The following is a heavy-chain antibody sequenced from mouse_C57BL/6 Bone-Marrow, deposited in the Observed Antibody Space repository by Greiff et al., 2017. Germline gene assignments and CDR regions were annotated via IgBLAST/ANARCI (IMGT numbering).Heavy chain of an antibody. CDR1: GYAFTNYL. Sequence: QVQLQQSGAELVRPGTSVKVSCKASGYAFTNYLIEWVKQRPGQGLEWIGVINPGSGGTNYNEKFKGKATLTADKSSSTAYMQLSSLTSEDSAVYFCARSGAPPSFAYWGQGTLVTVSA. J-gene: IGHJ3*01. D-gene: IGHD4-1*01. CDR3: ARSGAPPSFAY. CDR2: INPGSGGT. V-gene: IGHV1-54*01.